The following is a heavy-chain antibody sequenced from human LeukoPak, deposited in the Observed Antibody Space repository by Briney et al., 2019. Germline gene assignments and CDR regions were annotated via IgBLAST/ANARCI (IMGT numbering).Heavy chain of an antibody. D-gene: IGHD5-18*01. CDR3: ARRAREYSHDAFDI. CDR1: GYTFTDYY. V-gene: IGHV1-2*02. CDR2: INPNSRGT. J-gene: IGHJ3*02. Sequence: GASVKLSCKASGYTFTDYYIHWVRQAPGQGLEWMGWINPNSRGTDSAQKFQGRLSMTRDTFIRKAYMELRRLRSDDTAVYYCARRAREYSHDAFDIWGQGTMVTVSS.